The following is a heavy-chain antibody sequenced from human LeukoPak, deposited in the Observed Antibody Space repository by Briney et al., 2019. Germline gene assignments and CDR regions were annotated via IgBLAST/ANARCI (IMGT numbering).Heavy chain of an antibody. D-gene: IGHD6-19*01. CDR2: INPNSGGT. Sequence: GASVKVSCKASGYTFTGYYMHWVRQAPGQGLEWMGWINPNSGGTNYAQKFQGRVTMTRDTSISTAYMELSRLRSDDTAVYYCARDYSGWYEINYYYYYMDVWGKGTTVTVSS. CDR1: GYTFTGYY. V-gene: IGHV1-2*02. CDR3: ARDYSGWYEINYYYYYMDV. J-gene: IGHJ6*03.